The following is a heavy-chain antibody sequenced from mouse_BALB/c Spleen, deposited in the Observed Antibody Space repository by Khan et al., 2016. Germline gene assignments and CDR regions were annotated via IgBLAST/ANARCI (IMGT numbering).Heavy chain of an antibody. CDR2: INTYTGEP. Sequence: QIQLVQSGPELKKPGETVRISCKASGYTFTNYGMNWVKQAPGKGLKWMGWINTYTGEPTYADDFKGRFAFSLETSASTAYLQINNLKNEDTATXFWARPDYGSSRGFAYWGQGTLVTVSA. V-gene: IGHV9-3-1*01. CDR3: ARPDYGSSRGFAY. J-gene: IGHJ3*01. D-gene: IGHD1-1*01. CDR1: GYTFTNYG.